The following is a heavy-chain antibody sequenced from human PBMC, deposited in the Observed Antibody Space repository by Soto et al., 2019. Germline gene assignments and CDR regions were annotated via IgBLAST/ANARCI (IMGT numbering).Heavy chain of an antibody. V-gene: IGHV4-34*01. J-gene: IGHJ5*02. D-gene: IGHD6-25*01. CDR1: GGSFSGYY. Sequence: SETLSLTCAVYGGSFSGYYWSWIRQPPGKGLEWIGEINHSGSTNYNPSLKSRVTISVDTSKNQLSLKLSSVTAADTAVYYCARLYSSGSSSLNWFDPWGQGTLVTVSS. CDR3: ARLYSSGSSSLNWFDP. CDR2: INHSGST.